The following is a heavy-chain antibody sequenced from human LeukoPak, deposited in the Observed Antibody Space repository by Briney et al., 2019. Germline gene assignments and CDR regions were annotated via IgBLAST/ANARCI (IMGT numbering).Heavy chain of an antibody. D-gene: IGHD3-10*01. V-gene: IGHV3-7*03. J-gene: IGHJ4*02. CDR3: ARGGDKNVV. CDR2: IKEDGGQK. Sequence: SGGSLRLSCVVSGFTFSEYWMTWVRQAPGKGLEWVANIKEDGGQKHYVDSVKGRFTIFRDNAKNTLYLQMDSLRAEDTAVYYCARGGDKNVVGGQGTLVTVSS. CDR1: GFTFSEYW.